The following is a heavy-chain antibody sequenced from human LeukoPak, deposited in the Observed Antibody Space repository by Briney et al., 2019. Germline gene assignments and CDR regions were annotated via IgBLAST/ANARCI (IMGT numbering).Heavy chain of an antibody. J-gene: IGHJ4*02. CDR1: GFTVSSNY. Sequence: GSLRLSCAASGFTVSSNYMSWVRQAPGKGLEWVSVIYSGGSTYYADSVKGRFTISRDNSKNTLYLQMNSLRAEDTAVYYCARGDQNSYGHSRDYWGQGTLVTVSS. CDR2: IYSGGST. CDR3: ARGDQNSYGHSRDY. V-gene: IGHV3-53*01. D-gene: IGHD5-18*01.